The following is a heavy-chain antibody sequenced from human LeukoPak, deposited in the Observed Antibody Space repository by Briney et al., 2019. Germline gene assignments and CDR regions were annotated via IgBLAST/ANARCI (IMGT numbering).Heavy chain of an antibody. CDR2: ISGSGGST. CDR1: GFTFSSYA. Sequence: GGSLRLSCAASGFTFSSYAMSWVRLAPGKGLEWVSAISGSGGSTYYADSVKGRFTISRDNSKNTLYLQMNSLRAEDTAVYYCAKAPPVLLWFGELTNTDFDYWGQGTLVTVSS. V-gene: IGHV3-23*01. J-gene: IGHJ4*02. CDR3: AKAPPVLLWFGELTNTDFDY. D-gene: IGHD3-10*01.